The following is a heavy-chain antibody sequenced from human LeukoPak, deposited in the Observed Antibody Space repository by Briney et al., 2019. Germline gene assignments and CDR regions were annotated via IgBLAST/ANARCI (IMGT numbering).Heavy chain of an antibody. CDR1: GFTFSTYG. J-gene: IGHJ4*02. CDR3: AKDSYSGSYDY. CDR2: ISGSGGST. D-gene: IGHD1-26*01. Sequence: PGGSLRLSCEASGFTFSTYGMHWVRQAPGKGLEWVSAISGSGGSTYYADSVKGRFTISRDNSKNTLYLQMNSLRAEDTAVYYCAKDSYSGSYDYWGQGTLVTVSS. V-gene: IGHV3-23*01.